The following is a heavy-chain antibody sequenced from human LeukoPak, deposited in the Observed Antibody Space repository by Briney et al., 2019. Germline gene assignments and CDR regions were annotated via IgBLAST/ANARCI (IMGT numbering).Heavy chain of an antibody. J-gene: IGHJ4*02. CDR2: IKWNGCRT. V-gene: IGHV3-20*04. D-gene: IGHD3-9*01. Sequence: GGALRLSCAASRFSFHDYGMIWVGQAPGNGLEGGCGIKWNGCRTGYADSVKGRFTISRDKAKNSLYLQMNRLRAEDTALYYCAKDQSYYDILNGLDYWGQGALVTVSS. CDR1: RFSFHDYG. CDR3: AKDQSYYDILNGLDY.